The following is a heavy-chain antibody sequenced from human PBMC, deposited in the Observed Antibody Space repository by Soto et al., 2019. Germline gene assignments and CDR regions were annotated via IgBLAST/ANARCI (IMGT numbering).Heavy chain of an antibody. J-gene: IGHJ5*02. CDR2: IYYSGST. D-gene: IGHD5-12*01. CDR3: AGSRDGYNGWFDP. CDR1: GGSISSSSYY. V-gene: IGHV4-39*01. Sequence: SETLSLTSTVSGGSISSSSYYWGWIRQPPGKGLEWIGSIYYSGSTYYNPSLKSRVTISVDTSKNQFSLKLSSVTAADTAVYYCAGSRDGYNGWFDPWGQGTLVTVSS.